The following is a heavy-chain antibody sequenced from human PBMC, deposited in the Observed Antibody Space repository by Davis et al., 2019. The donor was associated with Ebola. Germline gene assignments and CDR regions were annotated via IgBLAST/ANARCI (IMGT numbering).Heavy chain of an antibody. J-gene: IGHJ6*04. Sequence: AASVKVSCKASGFTFTTYAMNWVRQAPGQGLEWMGWINTNTGNPTYAQGFTGRFVFSLDTSVSTAYLQISSLKAEDTAVYYCARCLSGLLRSGGITDYYNGMDVWGRGTTVTVSS. V-gene: IGHV7-4-1*02. CDR1: GFTFTTYA. CDR3: ARCLSGLLRSGGITDYYNGMDV. CDR2: INTNTGNP. D-gene: IGHD2-15*01.